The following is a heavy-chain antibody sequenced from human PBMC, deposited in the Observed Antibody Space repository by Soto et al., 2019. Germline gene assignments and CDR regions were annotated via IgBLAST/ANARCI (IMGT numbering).Heavy chain of an antibody. CDR3: TRGIEIWNYYGMDV. Sequence: PGGSLRLSCAASGFTFSSYAMHWVRQAPGKGLEWVAVISYDGSNKYYADSVKGRFTISRDNSKNTLYLQMNSLRAEDTAVYYCTRGIEIWNYYGMDVWGQGTTVTVSS. J-gene: IGHJ6*01. D-gene: IGHD1-26*01. CDR2: ISYDGSNK. V-gene: IGHV3-30-3*01. CDR1: GFTFSSYA.